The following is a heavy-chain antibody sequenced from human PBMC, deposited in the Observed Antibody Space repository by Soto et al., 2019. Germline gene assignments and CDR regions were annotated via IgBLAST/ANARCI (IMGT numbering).Heavy chain of an antibody. Sequence: SVKVSCKASGGTFSSYAISWVRQAPGQGLEWMGGIIPIFGTANYAQKFQGRVTITADKSTSTAYMELSSLRSEDTTVYYCARGPKSGWYYFGYWGQGTLVTVSS. CDR2: IIPIFGTA. V-gene: IGHV1-69*06. D-gene: IGHD6-19*01. CDR1: GGTFSSYA. J-gene: IGHJ4*02. CDR3: ARGPKSGWYYFGY.